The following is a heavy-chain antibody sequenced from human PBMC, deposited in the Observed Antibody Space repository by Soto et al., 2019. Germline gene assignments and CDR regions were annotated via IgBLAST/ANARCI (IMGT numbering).Heavy chain of an antibody. V-gene: IGHV3-23*01. CDR2: ISGSGRAT. CDR3: AKGHSYYYFRLEY. J-gene: IGHJ4*02. Sequence: EVQLLESGGGLVQPGGAPRLSCAASGFSFGSYAMSCVRQAPGKGLEWVSTISGSGRATYYADSVKGRFTISRDNSKNTLYLEMNSLRAEDMAVYHCAKGHSYYYFRLEYWGQGTLVTVSS. D-gene: IGHD3-10*02. CDR1: GFSFGSYA.